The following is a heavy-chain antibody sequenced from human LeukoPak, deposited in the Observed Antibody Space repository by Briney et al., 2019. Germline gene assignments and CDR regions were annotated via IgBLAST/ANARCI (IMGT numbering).Heavy chain of an antibody. J-gene: IGHJ4*02. CDR3: ARDADYYDSSGYFYFDY. CDR1: GGSISSYY. Sequence: SETLSLTCTVSGGSISSYYWSWIRQPPGKGLEWIGYIYYSGSTNYNPSLKSRVTISVDTSKNQFSLKLSSVTAAGTAVYYCARDADYYDSSGYFYFDYWGQGTRVTVSS. V-gene: IGHV4-59*01. D-gene: IGHD3-22*01. CDR2: IYYSGST.